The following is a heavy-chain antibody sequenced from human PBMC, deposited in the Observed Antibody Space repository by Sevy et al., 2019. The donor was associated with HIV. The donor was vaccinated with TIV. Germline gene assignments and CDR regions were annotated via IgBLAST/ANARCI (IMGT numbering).Heavy chain of an antibody. D-gene: IGHD7-27*01. V-gene: IGHV3-11*01. CDR3: ARELTGAHLGAYGMDV. CDR1: GFTFSDYY. J-gene: IGHJ6*02. Sequence: GGSLRLSCAASGFTFSDYYMSWIRQAPGKGLEWVSYISSSGSTIYYADSVKGRFTISRDNAKNSMYLQMNSLRAEDTAVYYCARELTGAHLGAYGMDVWGQGTTVTVSS. CDR2: ISSSGSTI.